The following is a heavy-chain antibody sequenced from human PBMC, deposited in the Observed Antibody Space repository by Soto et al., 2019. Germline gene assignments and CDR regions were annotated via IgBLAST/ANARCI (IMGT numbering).Heavy chain of an antibody. CDR3: ARTGELTPYPDY. D-gene: IGHD1-26*01. CDR1: GGSISSSSYY. J-gene: IGHJ4*02. CDR2: IYYSGST. Sequence: QLQLQESGPGLVKPSETLSLTCTVSGGSISSSSYYWGWIRQPPGKGLEWIGSIYYSGSTYYNPSIKSRVTISVDTSKNTCSLKLSSVTAADTAVYYCARTGELTPYPDYWGQGTLVTVSS. V-gene: IGHV4-39*01.